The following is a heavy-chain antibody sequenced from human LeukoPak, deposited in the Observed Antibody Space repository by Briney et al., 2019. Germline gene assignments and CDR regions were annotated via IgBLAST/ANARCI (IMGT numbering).Heavy chain of an antibody. J-gene: IGHJ4*02. V-gene: IGHV3-23*01. Sequence: GGSLRLSCAASGFTVSSKYMSWVRQAPGKGLEWVSAISGSGGSTYYADSVKGRFTISRDNSKNTLYLQMNSLRAEDTAVYYCAKGPAPRLGEFSYHALVDYWGQGTLVTVSS. CDR2: ISGSGGST. D-gene: IGHD3-16*02. CDR3: AKGPAPRLGEFSYHALVDY. CDR1: GFTVSSKY.